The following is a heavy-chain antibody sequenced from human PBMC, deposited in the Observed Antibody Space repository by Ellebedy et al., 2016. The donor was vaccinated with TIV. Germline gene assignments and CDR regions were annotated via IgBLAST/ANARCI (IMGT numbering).Heavy chain of an antibody. CDR3: ARGGAYDSGGYYELFDY. J-gene: IGHJ4*02. CDR1: GYSFSSYT. CDR2: ISGSNGNT. Sequence: ASVKVSXXGSGYSFSSYTIGWVRQAPGQGLEWMGWISGSNGNTKYAQKFQGRVTMTTDTSTNTAYMELRSLRSDDTAVYYCARGGAYDSGGYYELFDYWGQGTLVTVSS. D-gene: IGHD3-22*01. V-gene: IGHV1-18*01.